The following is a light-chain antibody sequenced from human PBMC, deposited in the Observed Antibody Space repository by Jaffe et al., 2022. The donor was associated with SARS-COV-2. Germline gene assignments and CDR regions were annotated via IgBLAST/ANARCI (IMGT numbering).Light chain of an antibody. Sequence: QSVVTQPPSASGTPGQRVTISCSGSSSNIGNNYVYWYQQVPGTAPKLLIYRNNQRPSGVPERFSGSKSGTSASLAISGLRSEDEADYYCTAWDDSVSGRVFGTGTTVTVL. V-gene: IGLV1-47*01. J-gene: IGLJ1*01. CDR2: RNN. CDR1: SSNIGNNY. CDR3: TAWDDSVSGRV.